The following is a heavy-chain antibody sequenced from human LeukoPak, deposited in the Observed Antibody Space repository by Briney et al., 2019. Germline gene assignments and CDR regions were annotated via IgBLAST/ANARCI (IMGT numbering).Heavy chain of an antibody. D-gene: IGHD2-2*02. CDR3: ARARPYCSSTSCYSRNWFDP. J-gene: IGHJ5*02. CDR2: IIPIFGTA. V-gene: IGHV1-69*13. CDR1: GGTFSSYA. Sequence: GASVKVSCKASGGTFSSYAISWVRQAPGQGLEWMGGIIPIFGTANYAQKFQGRVTITADESTSTAYMELSSLRSEDTAVYYCARARPYCSSTSCYSRNWFDPWGQGTLVTVSS.